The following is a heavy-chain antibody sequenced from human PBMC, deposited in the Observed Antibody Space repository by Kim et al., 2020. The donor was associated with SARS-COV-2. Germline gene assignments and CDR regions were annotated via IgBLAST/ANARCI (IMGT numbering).Heavy chain of an antibody. V-gene: IGHV4-31*03. CDR1: GGSISSGGYY. D-gene: IGHD3-22*01. Sequence: SETLSLTCTVSGGSISSGGYYWSWIRQHPGKGLECIGYIYYSGSTYYNPSLKSRVTISVDTSKNQFSLKLSSVTAADTAVYYCARARITMIVVVNAFDIWGQGTMVTVSS. CDR3: ARARITMIVVVNAFDI. J-gene: IGHJ3*02. CDR2: IYYSGST.